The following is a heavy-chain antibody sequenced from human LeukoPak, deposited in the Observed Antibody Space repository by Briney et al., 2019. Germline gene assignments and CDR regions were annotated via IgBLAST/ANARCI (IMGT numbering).Heavy chain of an antibody. Sequence: GESLKISCKGSGYSFTSYWIGWVRQMPGKGLEWIGIIYPGDSDTRYSPSFQGQVTISADKSISTAYLQWSSLKASDTAMYYCARSLGYCSGGSCYCSWFDPWGQGTLVTVSS. V-gene: IGHV5-51*01. CDR2: IYPGDSDT. J-gene: IGHJ5*02. CDR3: ARSLGYCSGGSCYCSWFDP. D-gene: IGHD2-15*01. CDR1: GYSFTSYW.